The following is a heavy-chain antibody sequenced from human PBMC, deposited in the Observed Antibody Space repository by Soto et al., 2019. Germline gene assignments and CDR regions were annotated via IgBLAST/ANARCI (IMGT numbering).Heavy chain of an antibody. V-gene: IGHV4-30-4*01. D-gene: IGHD2-15*01. CDR3: ARGRYCLTGRCFPNWFDS. Sequence: QVHLLESGPGLVKPSQTLSLTCSVSGDSISTVDYFWAWIRQPPGQALEYIGYIYKSTTTYYNPSFESRVSISLDTSKSQFSLTVTPVTAADPAVYFCARGRYCLTGRCFPNWFDSWGQGTLVTVSS. J-gene: IGHJ5*01. CDR1: GDSISTVDYF. CDR2: IYKSTTT.